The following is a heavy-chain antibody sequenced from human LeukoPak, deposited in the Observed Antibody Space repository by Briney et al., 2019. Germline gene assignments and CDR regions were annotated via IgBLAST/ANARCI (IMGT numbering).Heavy chain of an antibody. CDR3: ARDPLTPGDSGHMDV. J-gene: IGHJ6*03. V-gene: IGHV3-30*04. CDR1: GFTFSSYA. Sequence: GGSLRLSCAASGFTFSSYAMSWVRQAPGKGLEWVGIISYDGSSKYYADSVKGRFTISRDNAKNSLFPQMNSLRAEDTAVYYCARDPLTPGDSGHMDVWGKGTTVTVSS. D-gene: IGHD3-16*01. CDR2: ISYDGSSK.